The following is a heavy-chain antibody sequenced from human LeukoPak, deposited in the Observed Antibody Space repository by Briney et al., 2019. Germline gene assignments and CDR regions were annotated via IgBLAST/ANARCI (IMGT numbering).Heavy chain of an antibody. CDR2: IYTSGST. V-gene: IGHV4-4*07. Sequence: PSETLSLTCTVSGGSISSYYWRWIRQPAGKGVEWIGRIYTSGSTNYNPSLKSRVTMSVDTSKNQFSLKLSSVTAADTAVYYCARDGTGIAVAGIDYWGQGTLVTVSS. J-gene: IGHJ4*02. CDR1: GGSISSYY. D-gene: IGHD6-19*01. CDR3: ARDGTGIAVAGIDY.